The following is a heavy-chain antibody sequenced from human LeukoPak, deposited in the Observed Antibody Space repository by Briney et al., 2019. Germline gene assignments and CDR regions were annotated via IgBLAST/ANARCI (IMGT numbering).Heavy chain of an antibody. D-gene: IGHD6-19*01. CDR1: GFTFSSYA. J-gene: IGHJ4*02. CDR2: ISYDGSNK. Sequence: GGSLRLSCAASGFTFSSYATHWVRQAPGKGLEWVAVISYDGSNKYYADSVKGRFTISRDNSRNTLYLQMNSLRAEDTAVYYCARDLEVAVAAPGIGFVYWGQGTLVTVSS. V-gene: IGHV3-30-3*01. CDR3: ARDLEVAVAAPGIGFVY.